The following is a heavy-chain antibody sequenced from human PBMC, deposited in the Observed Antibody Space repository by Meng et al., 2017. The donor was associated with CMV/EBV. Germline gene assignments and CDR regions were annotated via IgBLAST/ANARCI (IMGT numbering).Heavy chain of an antibody. V-gene: IGHV3-23*03. D-gene: IGHD2-2*02. CDR2: IYSGGSST. J-gene: IGHJ6*02. Sequence: SCAASGFTFSSYAMSWVRQAPGKGLEWVSVIYSGGSSTYYADSVKGRFTISRDNSKNTLYLQMNSLRAEDTAVYYCARDLGYNGMDVWGQGTTVTVSS. CDR3: ARDLGYNGMDV. CDR1: GFTFSSYA.